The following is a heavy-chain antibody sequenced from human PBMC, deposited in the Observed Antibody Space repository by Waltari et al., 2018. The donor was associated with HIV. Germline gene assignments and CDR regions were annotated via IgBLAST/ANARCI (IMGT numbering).Heavy chain of an antibody. V-gene: IGHV4-59*01. D-gene: IGHD6-19*01. CDR3: ARGGGPYSSYYYGMDV. Sequence: QVQLQASRPGLVMPSETLSLTCTVSGRSISSYYWSWIRQPPGKGLEWIEYIDYSGSTNYNPSLKSRVTISVDTSKNQFSLKLSSVTAADTAVYYCARGGGPYSSYYYGMDVWGQGTTVTVSS. CDR2: IDYSGST. J-gene: IGHJ6*02. CDR1: GRSISSYY.